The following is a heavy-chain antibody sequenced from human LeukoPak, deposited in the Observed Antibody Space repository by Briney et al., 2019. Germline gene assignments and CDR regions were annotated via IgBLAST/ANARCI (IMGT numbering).Heavy chain of an antibody. J-gene: IGHJ6*02. Sequence: GESLKISCKGSGYSFTSYWIGWVRQMPGKGLEWMGIIYPGDSDTRYSPSFQGQVTISADKSISTAYLQWSSLKASDTAMYYCARAYGSGSYYNADYYYGTDVWGQGTTVTVSS. D-gene: IGHD3-10*01. V-gene: IGHV5-51*01. CDR2: IYPGDSDT. CDR3: ARAYGSGSYYNADYYYGTDV. CDR1: GYSFTSYW.